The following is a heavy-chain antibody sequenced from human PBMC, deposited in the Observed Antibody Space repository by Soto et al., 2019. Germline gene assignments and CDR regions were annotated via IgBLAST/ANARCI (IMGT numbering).Heavy chain of an antibody. Sequence: QVQLQESGPGLVKPSQTLSLTCTVSGGSISSGGYYWSWIRQHPGKGLEWIGYIYYSGSTYYNPSLKSRVTISVDTSKNQFSLKLSSVTAADTAVYYCARAGLNSRSSLYYYYYYGMDVWGQGTTVTVSS. CDR1: GGSISSGGYY. D-gene: IGHD6-6*01. CDR3: ARAGLNSRSSLYYYYYYGMDV. CDR2: IYYSGST. J-gene: IGHJ6*02. V-gene: IGHV4-31*03.